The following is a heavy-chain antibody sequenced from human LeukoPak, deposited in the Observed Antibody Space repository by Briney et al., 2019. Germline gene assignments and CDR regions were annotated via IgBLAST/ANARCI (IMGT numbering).Heavy chain of an antibody. CDR1: GGSISSYY. CDR2: IYYSGST. Sequence: WETLSLTCTVSGGSISSYYWSWVRQPPGKGLEWIGYIYYSGSTNYNPSLKSRVTISVDTSKNQFSLKLSSVTTADTAVYYCAREIPAAGKGDAFDIWGQGTMVRVSS. CDR3: AREIPAAGKGDAFDI. J-gene: IGHJ3*02. V-gene: IGHV4-59*01. D-gene: IGHD6-13*01.